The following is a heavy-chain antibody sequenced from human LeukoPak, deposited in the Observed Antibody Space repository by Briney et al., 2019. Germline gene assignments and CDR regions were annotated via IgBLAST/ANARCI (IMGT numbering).Heavy chain of an antibody. CDR1: GGTFSSYA. V-gene: IGHV1-69*05. J-gene: IGHJ2*01. Sequence: SVKVSCKAFGGTFSSYAISWVRQAPGQGLEWMGGIIPIFGTANYAQKFQGRVTITTDESTSTAYMELSSLRSEDTAVYYCARDLSEGPLWYFDLWGRGTLVTVSS. CDR2: IIPIFGTA. CDR3: ARDLSEGPLWYFDL.